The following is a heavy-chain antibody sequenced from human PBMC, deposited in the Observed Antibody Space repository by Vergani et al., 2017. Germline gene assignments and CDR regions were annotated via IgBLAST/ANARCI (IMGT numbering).Heavy chain of an antibody. CDR2: INPNSGGT. V-gene: IGHV1-2*02. Sequence: QVQLVQSGAEVKKPGASVKVSCKASGYTFTGYYMHWVRQAPGQGLEWMGWINPNSGGTNYAQKFQGRVTMTRDTSASTAYMELSSLRSEDTAVYYCARDRYSPALGDFDYWGQGTLVTVSS. CDR3: ARDRYSPALGDFDY. D-gene: IGHD3-16*01. CDR1: GYTFTGYY. J-gene: IGHJ4*02.